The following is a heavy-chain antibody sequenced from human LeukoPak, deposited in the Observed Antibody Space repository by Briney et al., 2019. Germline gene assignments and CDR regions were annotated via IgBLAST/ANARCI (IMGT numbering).Heavy chain of an antibody. J-gene: IGHJ4*02. CDR2: IHYSGST. Sequence: SETLSLTCTVSGGSISSSSYYWGWIRQPPGKGLEWIGSIHYSGSTYYNSSLKSRVTISVDTSKNQFSLKLSSVTAADTAVYYCARTYCSSTSCYEIDYWGQGTLVTVSS. CDR1: GGSISSSSYY. CDR3: ARTYCSSTSCYEIDY. V-gene: IGHV4-39*07. D-gene: IGHD2-2*01.